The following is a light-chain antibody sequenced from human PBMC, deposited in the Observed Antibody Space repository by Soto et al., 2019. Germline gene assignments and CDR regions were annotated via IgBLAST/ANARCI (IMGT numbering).Light chain of an antibody. CDR2: EVT. CDR1: SSDVGGYNY. V-gene: IGLV2-14*01. CDR3: SSYTSSSTLSV. J-gene: IGLJ1*01. Sequence: QSALTQPASVSGSPGQSITISCTGTSSDVGGYNYVSWYQQHPGKAPKVMIYEVTNRPSGVSHRFSGSKSGNTASLTISGLQAEDEADYYCSSYTSSSTLSVFGTGTKVTVL.